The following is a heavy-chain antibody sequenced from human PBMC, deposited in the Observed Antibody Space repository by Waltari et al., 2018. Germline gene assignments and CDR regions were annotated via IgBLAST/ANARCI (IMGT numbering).Heavy chain of an antibody. CDR2: IIPIFGTA. Sequence: QVQLVQSGAEVKKPGSSVKVSCKASGGTFSSYAISWVRQAPGQGLEWMGGIIPIFGTANYAQKFQGRVTITADKSTSTAYMELSSLRSEDTAVYYCARVNRLVKQWLPQYYFDYWGQGTLVTVSS. D-gene: IGHD6-19*01. J-gene: IGHJ4*02. V-gene: IGHV1-69*06. CDR3: ARVNRLVKQWLPQYYFDY. CDR1: GGTFSSYA.